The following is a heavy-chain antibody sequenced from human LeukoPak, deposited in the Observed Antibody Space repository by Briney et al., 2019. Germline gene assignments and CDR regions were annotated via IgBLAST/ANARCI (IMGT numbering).Heavy chain of an antibody. CDR1: GFTFSSYA. J-gene: IGHJ4*02. D-gene: IGHD6-13*01. CDR3: ANAKYSSREGY. CDR2: ISGSGGSI. V-gene: IGHV3-23*01. Sequence: GGSLRLSCAASGFTFSSYAMSWVRQAPGKGLEWVSAISGSGGSIYYADSVKGRFTISRDNSKNTLYLQMNSLRAEDTAVYYCANAKYSSREGYWGQGTLVTVSS.